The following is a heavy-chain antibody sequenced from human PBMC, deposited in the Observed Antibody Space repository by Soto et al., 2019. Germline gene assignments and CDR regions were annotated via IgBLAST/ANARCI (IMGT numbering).Heavy chain of an antibody. D-gene: IGHD3-10*01. J-gene: IGHJ4*02. CDR1: GFSISSGYY. V-gene: IGHV4-38-2*01. CDR3: ARAGGSGRTFDY. CDR2: IYHSGNT. Sequence: GTLSLTCAVSGFSISSGYYWGCLRQPPGKGPEWIGSIYHSGNTYYNPSLKSRLTISVDTSKNQFSLTLTSVTAADTAVYHCARAGGSGRTFDYWGQGTLVTVSS.